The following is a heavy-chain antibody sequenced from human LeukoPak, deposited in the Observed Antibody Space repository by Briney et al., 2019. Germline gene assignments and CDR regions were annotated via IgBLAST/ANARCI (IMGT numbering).Heavy chain of an antibody. V-gene: IGHV3-43*01. J-gene: IGHJ6*02. CDR2: IGWDGTNI. Sequence: GGSLRLSCATSGFTFDRHTMHWVRQPPGKGPEWVSLIGWDGTNIDYADSVKGRFTISRDNSKNFVYLQMHSLRTEDTALYYCTKDMEWGMDVWGQGTTVIVSS. CDR3: TKDMEWGMDV. D-gene: IGHD3-3*01. CDR1: GFTFDRHT.